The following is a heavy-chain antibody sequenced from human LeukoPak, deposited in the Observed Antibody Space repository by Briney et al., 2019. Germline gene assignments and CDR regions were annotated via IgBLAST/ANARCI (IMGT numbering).Heavy chain of an antibody. Sequence: ASVKVSCKASGYAFSSYGIGWVRQAPGQGLEWMGWVGPYNRKTNYSQKFQGRVTMTTDTSMNTAYLELRTLRSDGTAVYYCARGAPRGVWNFYFDYWGQGTLVTVSS. CDR3: ARGAPRGVWNFYFDY. D-gene: IGHD1-7*01. CDR2: VGPYNRKT. CDR1: GYAFSSYG. J-gene: IGHJ4*02. V-gene: IGHV1-18*01.